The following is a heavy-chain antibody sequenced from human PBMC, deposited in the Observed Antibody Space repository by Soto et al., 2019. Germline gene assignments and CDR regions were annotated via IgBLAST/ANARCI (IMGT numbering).Heavy chain of an antibody. D-gene: IGHD3-3*01. J-gene: IGHJ4*02. V-gene: IGHV3-23*01. CDR2: LTGSGDST. CDR1: GFTFSSYA. Sequence: GGSLRLSCAASGFTFSSYAMTWVRQAPGKGLEWVSALTGSGDSTFYADSVKGRFTISRDNSKNTLYLQMNSLRAEDTAVYYCAKNLGYDFWSAHGYWGQGTLVTVSS. CDR3: AKNLGYDFWSAHGY.